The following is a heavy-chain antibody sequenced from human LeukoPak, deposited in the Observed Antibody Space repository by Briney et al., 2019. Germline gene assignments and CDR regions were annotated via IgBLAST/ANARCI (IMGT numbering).Heavy chain of an antibody. J-gene: IGHJ4*02. Sequence: ASVKVSCKASGYTFTSYDIDWVRQATGQGLEWMGWMNPNSGNTGYAQKFQGRVTITRNTPISTAYMELSSLRSEDTAVYYCARGRDYYDSSGNDYWGQGTLVTVSS. D-gene: IGHD3-22*01. CDR2: MNPNSGNT. CDR1: GYTFTSYD. V-gene: IGHV1-8*03. CDR3: ARGRDYYDSSGNDY.